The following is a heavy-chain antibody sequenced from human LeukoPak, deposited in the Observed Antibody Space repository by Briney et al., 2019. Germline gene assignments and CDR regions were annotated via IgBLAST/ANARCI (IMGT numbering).Heavy chain of an antibody. J-gene: IGHJ4*02. Sequence: PSETLSLTCAVYGGSFSGYYWSWIRQPPGKGLEWVSAISGSGGSTYYADSVKGRFTISRDNSKNTLYLQMNSLRAEDTAVYYCAKDHPITMIVVVMPFYYFDYWGQGTLVTVSS. D-gene: IGHD3-22*01. CDR1: GGSFSGYY. CDR2: ISGSGGST. V-gene: IGHV3-23*01. CDR3: AKDHPITMIVVVMPFYYFDY.